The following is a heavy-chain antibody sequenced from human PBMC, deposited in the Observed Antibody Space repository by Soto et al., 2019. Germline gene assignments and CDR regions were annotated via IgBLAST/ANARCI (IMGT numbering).Heavy chain of an antibody. D-gene: IGHD1-1*01. CDR3: VREGGSLAFAS. CDR1: GLTFSTDE. V-gene: IGHV3-48*03. Sequence: EVQLVASGGDLVPPGGSLRLSCAVSGLTFSTDEMNWVRQAPGKGLEWLAYISYTSTTIKYADSVKGRFAVSRDNAKKSLSLQMNNLRVEDTAIYYCVREGGSLAFASWGQGTLVTVSS. CDR2: ISYTSTTI. J-gene: IGHJ4*02.